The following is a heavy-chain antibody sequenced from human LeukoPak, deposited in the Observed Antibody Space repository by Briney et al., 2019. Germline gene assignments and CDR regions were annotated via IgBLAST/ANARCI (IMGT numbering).Heavy chain of an antibody. V-gene: IGHV4-34*01. CDR3: ARGAAIDY. CDR2: INHSGST. J-gene: IGHJ4*02. Sequence: SETLSLTCAVYGGSFSGYYWSWIRQPPGKGLEWIGEINHSGSTNYNPSLKSRVTISVDTSKNQFSLKLSSVTAADTAVYYCARGAAIDYWGQGTLVTVSS. CDR1: GGSFSGYY. D-gene: IGHD2-15*01.